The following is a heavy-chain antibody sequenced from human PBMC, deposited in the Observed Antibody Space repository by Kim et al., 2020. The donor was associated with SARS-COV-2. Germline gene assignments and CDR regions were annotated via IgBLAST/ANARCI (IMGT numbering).Heavy chain of an antibody. CDR1: GGTFSSYA. V-gene: IGHV1-69*13. D-gene: IGHD3-22*01. Sequence: SVKVSCKASGGTFSSYAISWVRQAPGQGLEWMGGIIPIFGTANYAQKFQGRVTITADESTSTAYMELSSLRSEDTAVYYCARGTYDSSGTRPGIYFDYWGQGTLVTVSS. J-gene: IGHJ4*02. CDR3: ARGTYDSSGTRPGIYFDY. CDR2: IIPIFGTA.